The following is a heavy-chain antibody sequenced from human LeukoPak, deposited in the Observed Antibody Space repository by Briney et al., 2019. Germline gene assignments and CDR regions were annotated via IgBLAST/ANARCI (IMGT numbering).Heavy chain of an antibody. CDR3: ARVTTFDYHYGMDV. Sequence: SETLSLTCTVSGGSISSGGYYWSWIRQHPGKGLEWIGYIYYSGSTYYNPSLKSRVTISVDTSKNQFSLRLSSVTAADTAVYYCARVTTFDYHYGMDVWGQGTTVIVSS. D-gene: IGHD4-4*01. J-gene: IGHJ6*02. CDR2: IYYSGST. V-gene: IGHV4-31*03. CDR1: GGSISSGGYY.